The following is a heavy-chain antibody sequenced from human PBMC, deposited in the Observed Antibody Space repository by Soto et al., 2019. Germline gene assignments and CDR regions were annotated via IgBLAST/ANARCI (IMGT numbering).Heavy chain of an antibody. CDR1: GYTFTGYY. CDR3: ARDQRAAAGPFDP. D-gene: IGHD6-13*01. V-gene: IGHV1-2*02. CDR2: INPNSGGT. Sequence: GASVNVSCKASGYTFTGYYMHWVRQAPGQGLEWMGWINPNSGGTNYAQKFQGRVTMTRDTSISTAYMELSRLRSDDTAVYYCARDQRAAAGPFDPWGQGTLVTVSS. J-gene: IGHJ5*02.